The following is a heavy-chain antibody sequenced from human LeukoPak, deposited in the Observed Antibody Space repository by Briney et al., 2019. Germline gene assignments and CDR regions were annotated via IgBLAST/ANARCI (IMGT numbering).Heavy chain of an antibody. V-gene: IGHV3-23*01. CDR1: GFTFSSYS. CDR2: ISGSGGST. J-gene: IGHJ4*02. D-gene: IGHD3-10*01. CDR3: AKDNPELLWFGELPRAFDY. Sequence: PGGSLRLSCAASGFTFSSYSMNWVRQAPGKGLEWVSAISGSGGSTYYADSVKGRFTISRDNSKNTLYLQMNSLRAEDTAVYYCAKDNPELLWFGELPRAFDYWGQGTLVTVSS.